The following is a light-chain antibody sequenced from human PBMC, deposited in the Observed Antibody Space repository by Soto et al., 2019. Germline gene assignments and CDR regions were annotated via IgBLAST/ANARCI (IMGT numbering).Light chain of an antibody. J-gene: IGLJ2*01. CDR2: DVN. Sequence: QSALTQPASVSGSPGQSVTISCSGTSSDVGGYKYVSWYQQHPGKAPRLMIYDVNNRPSGVSNRFSGSKSGNTASLTISGLQAEDEADYYCSSYASSNTVVFGGGTKVTVL. V-gene: IGLV2-14*03. CDR3: SSYASSNTVV. CDR1: SSDVGGYKY.